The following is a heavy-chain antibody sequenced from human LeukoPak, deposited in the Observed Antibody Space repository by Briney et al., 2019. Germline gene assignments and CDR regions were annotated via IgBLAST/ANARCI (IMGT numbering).Heavy chain of an antibody. CDR3: AKGGYFDWYLLDY. J-gene: IGHJ4*02. CDR2: ISGSADNA. Sequence: GGSLRLSCAASEFTFSSYAMTWVRQAPGKWLEWVSSISGSADNAYYADSVKGRFTISRDNFKNTLFLQMNSLRAEDTAVYYCAKGGYFDWYLLDYWGQGTLVTVSS. V-gene: IGHV3-23*01. CDR1: EFTFSSYA. D-gene: IGHD3-9*01.